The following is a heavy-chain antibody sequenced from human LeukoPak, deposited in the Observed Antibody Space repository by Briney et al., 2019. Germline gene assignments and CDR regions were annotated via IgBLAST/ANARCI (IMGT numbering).Heavy chain of an antibody. CDR1: GLAFSSYA. CDR3: ADYGVSGVRNNFY. CDR2: ISVASNT. D-gene: IGHD3-3*01. J-gene: IGHJ4*02. V-gene: IGHV3-23*01. Sequence: GGPLRLSCAASGLAFSSYAMSWGRQAPGKGLEWVSTISVASNTFYADSVKGRFTISRDNSRNTVYLQMTSLRADDTAVYYCADYGVSGVRNNFYWGQGTLVTVSS.